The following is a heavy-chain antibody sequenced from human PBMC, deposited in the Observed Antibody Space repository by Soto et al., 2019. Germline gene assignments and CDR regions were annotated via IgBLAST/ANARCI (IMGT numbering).Heavy chain of an antibody. V-gene: IGHV3-30*18. D-gene: IGHD2-21*02. CDR2: ISYDGSNK. CDR3: AKDFCGGDCYSFDY. CDR1: GFTFSSYC. J-gene: IGHJ4*02. Sequence: GGSLRLSCAASGFTFSSYCMHWVRQAPGKGLEWVAVISYDGSNKYYADSVKGRFNISRDNSKNTMYLQMNSLRAEDKAVYYCAKDFCGGDCYSFDYWGQGTLVTVSS.